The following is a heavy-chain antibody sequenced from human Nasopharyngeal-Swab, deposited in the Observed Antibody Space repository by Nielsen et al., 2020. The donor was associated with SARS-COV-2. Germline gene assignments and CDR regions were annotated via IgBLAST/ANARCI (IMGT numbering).Heavy chain of an antibody. J-gene: IGHJ4*02. Sequence: GGSLRLSCSASGFTFSSYAMHWVRQAPGKGLEYVSVISSNGGSTYYADSVKGRFTISRDNSKNTLYLQMSSLRAEDTAVYYCVKDRGSYVFDYWGQGTLVTVSS. D-gene: IGHD1-26*01. CDR2: ISSNGGST. CDR3: VKDRGSYVFDY. CDR1: GFTFSSYA. V-gene: IGHV3-64D*09.